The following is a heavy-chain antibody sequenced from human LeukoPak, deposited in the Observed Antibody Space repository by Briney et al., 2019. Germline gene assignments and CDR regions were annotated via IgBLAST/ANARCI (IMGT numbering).Heavy chain of an antibody. CDR2: IIPIFGTA. Sequence: SVKVSCKASGGTFSSYAISWVRQAPGQGLEWMGGIIPIFGTANYAQKFQGRVTITADESTSTAYMELSSLRSDDTAVYYCARDLQPSRRRWFDPWGQGTLVTVSS. CDR1: GGTFSSYA. D-gene: IGHD1-14*01. CDR3: ARDLQPSRRRWFDP. V-gene: IGHV1-69*01. J-gene: IGHJ5*02.